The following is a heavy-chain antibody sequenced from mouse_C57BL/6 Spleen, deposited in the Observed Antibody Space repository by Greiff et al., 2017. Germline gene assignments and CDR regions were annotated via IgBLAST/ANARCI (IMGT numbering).Heavy chain of an antibody. CDR2: FYPGSGSI. V-gene: IGHV1-62-2*01. J-gene: IGHJ4*01. CDR1: GYTFTEYT. CDR3: ARHEMGPYDYDYAMDY. Sequence: VKLVESGAELVKPGASVKLSCKASGYTFTEYTIHWVKQRSGQGLEWIGWFYPGSGSIKYNEKFKDKATLTADKSSSTVYMELSRLTSEDSAVYFCARHEMGPYDYDYAMDYWGQGTSVTVSS. D-gene: IGHD2-4*01.